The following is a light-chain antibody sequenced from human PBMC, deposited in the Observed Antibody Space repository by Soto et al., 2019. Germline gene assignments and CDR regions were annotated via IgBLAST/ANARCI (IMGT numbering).Light chain of an antibody. V-gene: IGKV3-20*01. CDR2: VSS. J-gene: IGKJ5*01. CDR3: QQYDSSPYT. Sequence: DTVLTQSPATLSSSPGERATHLAWYQQKPGQAPRLLIYVSSSRATGIPDRFSGSGSGTDFTLSISGLEPEDFAVYYCQQYDSSPYTFGQGTRLEIK.